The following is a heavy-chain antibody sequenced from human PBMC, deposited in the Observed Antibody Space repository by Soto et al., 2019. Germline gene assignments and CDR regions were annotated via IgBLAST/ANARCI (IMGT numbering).Heavy chain of an antibody. D-gene: IGHD3-10*01. CDR3: XXXGXDWYFDL. V-gene: IGHV3-30*03. Sequence: VAVISYDGSNKYYADSVKGRFTISRDNSKNTLYLQMNSLRAEXXXVXYCXXXGXDWYFDLWGRXTLVTVSS. J-gene: IGHJ2*01. CDR2: ISYDGSNK.